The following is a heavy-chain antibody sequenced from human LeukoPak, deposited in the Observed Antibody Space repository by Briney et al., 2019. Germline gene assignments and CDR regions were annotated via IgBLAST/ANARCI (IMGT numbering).Heavy chain of an antibody. Sequence: AGSLRLSCAASGFTFSQYPMHWVRQAPGKGLEWVAVISYDGTNNYRADSVKGRFTISRDNANNTPYLQMNSLRPEDTAVYFCASLMVRGIRDFDHWGQGTLVTVSS. CDR1: GFTFSQYP. V-gene: IGHV3-30*04. CDR2: ISYDGTNN. D-gene: IGHD3-10*01. CDR3: ASLMVRGIRDFDH. J-gene: IGHJ4*02.